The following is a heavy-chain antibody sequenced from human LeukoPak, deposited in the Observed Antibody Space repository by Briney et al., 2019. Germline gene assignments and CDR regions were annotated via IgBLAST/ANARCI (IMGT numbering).Heavy chain of an antibody. V-gene: IGHV3-21*01. Sequence: PGGSLRLSCAASGFTFSTYSMNWVRLAPGKGLEWVSSISSSSNYIYYADSVKGRFTISRDNAKNSLYLQMNSLRAEDSAVYYCARDYYYDSSGYTPAGDAFDIWGQRTMVTVSS. CDR1: GFTFSTYS. D-gene: IGHD3-22*01. CDR2: ISSSSNYI. J-gene: IGHJ3*02. CDR3: ARDYYYDSSGYTPAGDAFDI.